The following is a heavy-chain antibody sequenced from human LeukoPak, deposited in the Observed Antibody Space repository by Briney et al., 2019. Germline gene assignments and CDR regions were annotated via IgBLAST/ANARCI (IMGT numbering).Heavy chain of an antibody. Sequence: GGSLRLSCAASGFTFGSYAMSWVRQAPGKGLEWVSVISGSGGSTYYADSVTGRFTISRDNSKNTLYLQMNSLRAEDTAVYYCAKAELANSGPDYWGQGTLVTVSS. CDR1: GFTFGSYA. CDR3: AKAELANSGPDY. CDR2: ISGSGGST. D-gene: IGHD6-19*01. V-gene: IGHV3-23*01. J-gene: IGHJ4*02.